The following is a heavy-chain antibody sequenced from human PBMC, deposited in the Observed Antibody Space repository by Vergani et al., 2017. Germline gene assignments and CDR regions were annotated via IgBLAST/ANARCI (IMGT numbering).Heavy chain of an antibody. Sequence: QLQLQESGPGLVKPSETLSLTCTVSGGSISSSSYYWGWIRQPPGKGLEWIGSIYYSGSTYYNPSPKSRVTISVDNSKNRFSLKLSSVTAADTAVYYWSRPLIGGRYGMDVWGQGTTVTVSS. V-gene: IGHV4-39*01. D-gene: IGHD2-15*01. CDR2: IYYSGST. CDR1: GGSISSSSYY. J-gene: IGHJ6*02. CDR3: SRPLIGGRYGMDV.